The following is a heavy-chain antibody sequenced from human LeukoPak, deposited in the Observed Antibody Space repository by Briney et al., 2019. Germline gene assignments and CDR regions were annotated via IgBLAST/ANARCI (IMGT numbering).Heavy chain of an antibody. J-gene: IGHJ3*02. D-gene: IGHD6-6*01. V-gene: IGHV3-48*02. CDR1: GFTFSIYA. CDR3: ARDTRGSARPDAFDI. Sequence: GGSLRLSCAASGFTFSIYAMNWVRQAPGKGLEWVSYISSRSSTIFYADSVKGRFTISRDNAKNSLYLQMNSLGDEDTAMYYCARDTRGSARPDAFDIWGQGTMVTLSS. CDR2: ISSRSSTI.